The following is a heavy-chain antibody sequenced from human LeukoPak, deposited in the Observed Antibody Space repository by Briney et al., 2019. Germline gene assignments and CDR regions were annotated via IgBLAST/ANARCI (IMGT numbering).Heavy chain of an antibody. V-gene: IGHV1-69*13. CDR1: GGTFSSYA. J-gene: IGHJ3*02. D-gene: IGHD1-1*01. CDR3: ARDSGWNDAAFDI. CDR2: IIPIFGTA. Sequence: ASVKVTCKASGGTFSSYAISWVRQAPGQGLEWMGGIIPIFGTANYAQKFQGRVTITADESTSTAYMELSSLRSEDTAVYYCARDSGWNDAAFDIWGQGTMVTVSS.